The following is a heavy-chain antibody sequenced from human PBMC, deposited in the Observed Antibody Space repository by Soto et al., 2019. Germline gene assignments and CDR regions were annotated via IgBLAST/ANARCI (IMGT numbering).Heavy chain of an antibody. Sequence: SETLSLTCTVSGGSISSGDYYWSWIRQPPGKGLEWIGYIYYSGSTNYNPSLKSRVTISVDASKNQFSLKLSSVTAADTAIYYRARGPVVTPFVDYWGQGTLVTVSS. D-gene: IGHD2-21*02. CDR2: IYYSGST. CDR1: GGSISSGDYY. CDR3: ARGPVVTPFVDY. J-gene: IGHJ4*02. V-gene: IGHV4-61*08.